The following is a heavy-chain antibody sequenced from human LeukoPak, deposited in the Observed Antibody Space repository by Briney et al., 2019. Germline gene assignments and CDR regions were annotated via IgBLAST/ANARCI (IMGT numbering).Heavy chain of an antibody. Sequence: GGSLRLSCAASGFTFSSYGMHWVRQAPGKGLEWVANIKQDESEKYYVDSVKGRFTISRDNAKNSLYLQMNSLRAEDTAVYYCARDGGSGLDYWGQGTLVTVSS. J-gene: IGHJ4*02. V-gene: IGHV3-7*01. CDR3: ARDGGSGLDY. CDR1: GFTFSSYG. D-gene: IGHD6-19*01. CDR2: IKQDESEK.